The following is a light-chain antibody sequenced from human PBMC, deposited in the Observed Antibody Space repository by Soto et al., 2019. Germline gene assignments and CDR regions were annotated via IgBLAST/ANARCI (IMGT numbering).Light chain of an antibody. J-gene: IGKJ4*01. CDR3: QQYDDWLRLT. V-gene: IGKV3D-15*01. Sequence: EIVMTQSPSTLSVSPEERAPLSCSASQSVNIYLAWYQQKPGQAPRLLIFGASSRATGIPARFSGSGSGTEFNLTISSLQSEDFAVYFCQQYDDWLRLTFGGGTNVDIK. CDR2: GAS. CDR1: QSVNIY.